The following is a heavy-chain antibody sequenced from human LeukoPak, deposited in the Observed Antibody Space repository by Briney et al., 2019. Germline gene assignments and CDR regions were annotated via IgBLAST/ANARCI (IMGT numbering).Heavy chain of an antibody. CDR3: ARDTHSSGWYYYYGMDV. D-gene: IGHD6-19*01. CDR1: GDSVSSNSAA. V-gene: IGHV6-1*01. Sequence: SQTLSLTCAISGDSVSSNSAAWNWIRQSPSRGLEWLGRTYYRSKWYNDYAVSVKSRITINPDTSKNQFSLQLNSVTPEDTAVYYCARDTHSSGWYYYYGMDVWGQGTTVTVSS. J-gene: IGHJ6*02. CDR2: TYYRSKWYN.